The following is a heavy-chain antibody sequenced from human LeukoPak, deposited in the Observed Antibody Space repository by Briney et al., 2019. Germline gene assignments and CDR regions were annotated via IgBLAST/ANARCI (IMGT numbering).Heavy chain of an antibody. Sequence: GGSLRLSCAASGFTFDDYTMHWVRQAPGKGLEWVSLISWDGGSTYYADSVKGRFTISRDNSKNSLYLQMNSLRTEDTALYYCAKGSIARAFQIGWALDYWGQGTLVTVSS. D-gene: IGHD2-21*01. CDR1: GFTFDDYT. J-gene: IGHJ4*02. CDR2: ISWDGGST. CDR3: AKGSIARAFQIGWALDY. V-gene: IGHV3-43*01.